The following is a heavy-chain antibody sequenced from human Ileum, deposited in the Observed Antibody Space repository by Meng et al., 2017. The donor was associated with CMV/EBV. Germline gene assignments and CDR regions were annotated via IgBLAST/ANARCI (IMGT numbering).Heavy chain of an antibody. CDR3: ASGRLQFTPSALQH. V-gene: IGHV4-34*02. J-gene: IGHJ1*01. CDR1: GEPLNGFF. Sequence: QVQLRQWGPGLFKPSEPLSLTCAVSGEPLNGFFCSWIRQPPGRGLEWIGEVNNRGRTNYNPSLKSRLTISIDTSKRQLSLMVTSVTAADSAIYYCASGRLQFTPSALQHWGPGTLVTVPS. CDR2: VNNRGRT. D-gene: IGHD5-24*01.